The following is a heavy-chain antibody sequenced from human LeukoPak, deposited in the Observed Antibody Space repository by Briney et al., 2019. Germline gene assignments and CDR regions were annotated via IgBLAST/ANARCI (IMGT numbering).Heavy chain of an antibody. CDR3: ARGYGPFYGSDY. V-gene: IGHV3-48*03. J-gene: IGHJ4*02. D-gene: IGHD4-17*01. CDR1: GFNFSSYE. CDR2: ISSSGSTI. Sequence: PGGSLRLSCAASGFNFSSYEMNWVRQAPGKGLEWVSYISSSGSTIYYADSVKGRFTISRDNAKNSLYLQMNSLRAEDTAVYYCARGYGPFYGSDYWGQGTLVTVS.